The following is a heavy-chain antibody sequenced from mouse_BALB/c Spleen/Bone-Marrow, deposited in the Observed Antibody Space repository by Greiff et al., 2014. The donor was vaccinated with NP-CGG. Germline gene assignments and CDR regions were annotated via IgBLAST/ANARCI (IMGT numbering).Heavy chain of an antibody. CDR3: ARSEYGNSYAMDY. Sequence: VQLQESGPELVRPGVSVKISCKGSGYTFTDYAMHWVKQSHAKSLEWIGVINTYSGNTNYNQKFKGKATMTVDKSSSTAYMELARLTSEDSAIYYCARSEYGNSYAMDYWGQGTSVTVSS. CDR2: INTYSGNT. D-gene: IGHD2-10*02. CDR1: GYTFTDYA. J-gene: IGHJ4*01. V-gene: IGHV1-67*01.